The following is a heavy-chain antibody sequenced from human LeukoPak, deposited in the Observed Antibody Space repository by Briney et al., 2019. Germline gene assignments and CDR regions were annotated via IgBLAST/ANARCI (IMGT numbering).Heavy chain of an antibody. CDR3: ARVDRYIVVVPAASYYFDY. Sequence: SETLSLTCTVSGYSISSGYYWGWIRQPPGKGLEWIGSIYHSGSTYYNPSLKSRVTISVDTSKNQFSLKLSPVTAADTAVYYCARVDRYIVVVPAASYYFDYWGQGTLVTVSS. CDR1: GYSISSGYY. J-gene: IGHJ4*02. V-gene: IGHV4-38-2*02. D-gene: IGHD2-2*01. CDR2: IYHSGST.